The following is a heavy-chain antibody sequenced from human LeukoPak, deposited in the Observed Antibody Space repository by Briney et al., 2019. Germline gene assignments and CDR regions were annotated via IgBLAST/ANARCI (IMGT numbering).Heavy chain of an antibody. V-gene: IGHV4-34*01. CDR3: ARDSTVVTAGGYWYFDL. Sequence: SETLSLTCAVYGGSFSNHHWSWIRQPPGKGLEWIGEINHSGSTNYNPSLKSRVTMSVDTSKNQFSLKLSSVTAADTAVYYCARDSTVVTAGGYWYFDLWGRGTLVTVSS. CDR1: GGSFSNHH. D-gene: IGHD4-23*01. CDR2: INHSGST. J-gene: IGHJ2*01.